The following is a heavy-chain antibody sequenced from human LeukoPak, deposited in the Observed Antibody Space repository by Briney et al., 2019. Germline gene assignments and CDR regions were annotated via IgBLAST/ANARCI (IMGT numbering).Heavy chain of an antibody. V-gene: IGHV4-34*01. CDR3: ATANNYDILTGFYNGDY. CDR2: INHSGST. J-gene: IGHJ4*02. D-gene: IGHD3-9*01. CDR1: GGSFSGYY. Sequence: PSETLSLTCAVYGGSFSGYYCSWIRQPPGKGLEWIGEINHSGSTNYNPSLKSRATISVDTSKNQFPLKLSSVTAADTAVYYCATANNYDILTGFYNGDYWGQGTLVTASS.